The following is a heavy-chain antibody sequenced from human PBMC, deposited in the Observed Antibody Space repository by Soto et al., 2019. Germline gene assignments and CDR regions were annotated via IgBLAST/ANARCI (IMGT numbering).Heavy chain of an antibody. CDR3: ARVPTLRYFAPIGNYGMDV. J-gene: IGHJ6*02. CDR1: GFTFTNYW. CDR2: IWYDGSNK. Sequence: TGGSLRLSCAASGFTFTNYWMHWVRQVPGEGQEWVAVIWYDGSNKYYADSAKGRFTISRDNSKNTLYLQMNSLRAEDTAVYYCARVPTLRYFAPIGNYGMDVWGQGTTVTVSS. D-gene: IGHD3-9*01. V-gene: IGHV3-33*08.